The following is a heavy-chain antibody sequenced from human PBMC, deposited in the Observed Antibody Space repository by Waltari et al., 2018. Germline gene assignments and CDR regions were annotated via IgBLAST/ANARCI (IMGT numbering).Heavy chain of an antibody. CDR1: GGTFSSSA. J-gene: IGHJ4*02. CDR3: ARVTPRPYYFDY. D-gene: IGHD6-6*01. CDR2: IIPIFGTA. V-gene: IGHV1-69*05. Sequence: QVQLVQSGAEVKKPGSSVKVSCTASGGTFSSSAISWVRQAPGQGLEWMGGIIPIFGTANYAQKFQGRVTITTDESTSTAYMELSSLRSEDTAVYYCARVTPRPYYFDYWGQGTLVTVSS.